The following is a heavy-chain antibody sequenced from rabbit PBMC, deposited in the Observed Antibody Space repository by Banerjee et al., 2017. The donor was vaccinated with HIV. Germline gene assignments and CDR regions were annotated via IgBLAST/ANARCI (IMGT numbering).Heavy chain of an antibody. J-gene: IGHJ4*01. CDR2: IYTRSGNT. V-gene: IGHV1S43*01. Sequence: QEQLEESGGDLVKPEGSLTLTCTASGFSFSSSNYMCWVRQAPGKGLELIACIYTRSGNTRYASWVDGRFTISRSTSLNTVTLQMTSLTAADTATYFCARDFLNTDGNAGYEYATGFFNLWGPGTLVTVS. CDR1: GFSFSSSNY. D-gene: IGHD6-1*01. CDR3: ARDFLNTDGNAGYEYATGFFNL.